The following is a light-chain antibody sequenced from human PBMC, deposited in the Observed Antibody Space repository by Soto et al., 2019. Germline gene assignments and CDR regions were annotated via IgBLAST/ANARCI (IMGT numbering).Light chain of an antibody. CDR3: QQYKSYPKT. CDR2: KAS. V-gene: IGKV1-5*03. CDR1: QSISSW. Sequence: DIQVTKSPPTLSASVGDRVTIACRASQSISSWVAWYQQKPGKDPKLLIYKASSLESGVPSRFSGSGSGTEFTLTISSLQPDDFATYYGQQYKSYPKTFGQGTKLDI. J-gene: IGKJ1*01.